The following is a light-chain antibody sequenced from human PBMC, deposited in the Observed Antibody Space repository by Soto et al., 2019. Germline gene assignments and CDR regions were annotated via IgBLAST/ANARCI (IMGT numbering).Light chain of an antibody. CDR2: DAS. CDR1: QTIRSW. V-gene: IGKV1-5*01. J-gene: IGKJ2*01. CDR3: QQYYSYFYT. Sequence: DIQMTQSPSTLSASVGDRVTITCRASQTIRSWLAWYQLKPGKAPKLLIHDASTLESGVPPRFSASGSGTEFTLTISSLQPDDFATYFCQQYYSYFYTFGQGTQLEIK.